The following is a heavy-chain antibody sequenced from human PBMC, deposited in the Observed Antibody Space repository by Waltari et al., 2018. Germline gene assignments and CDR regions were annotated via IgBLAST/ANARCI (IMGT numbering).Heavy chain of an antibody. CDR3: ARDRGRGLYLDT. D-gene: IGHD2-15*01. CDR2: VHGSGRT. J-gene: IGHJ5*02. V-gene: IGHV4-4*02. Sequence: QLQLQESGPGLVKPSGTLSLSCAVSGDSVSSAYLWNWVRPSPQKGLEWIGQVHGSGRTNYSPSFASRVTVSLDTSKNLFSRKVTSATAADTAVYYCARDRGRGLYLDTWGPGTLVTVSP. CDR1: GDSVSSAYL.